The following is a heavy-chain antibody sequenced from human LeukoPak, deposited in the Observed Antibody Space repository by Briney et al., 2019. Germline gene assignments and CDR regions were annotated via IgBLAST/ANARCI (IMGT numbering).Heavy chain of an antibody. CDR1: GYSISSGYY. Sequence: SETLSLTCAVSGYSISSGYYWGWIRQPPGKGLEWIGSIYHSGSTYYNPSLKSRVTISVDTSKNQFSLKLSSVTAADTAVYYCTRHVYHPVTTEWAFDIWGQGTMVTVSS. J-gene: IGHJ3*02. D-gene: IGHD4-17*01. CDR3: TRHVYHPVTTEWAFDI. V-gene: IGHV4-38-2*01. CDR2: IYHSGST.